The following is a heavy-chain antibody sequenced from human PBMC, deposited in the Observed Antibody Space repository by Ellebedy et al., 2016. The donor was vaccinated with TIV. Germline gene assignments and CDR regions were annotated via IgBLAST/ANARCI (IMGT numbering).Heavy chain of an antibody. J-gene: IGHJ3*02. CDR1: RFTFTNYW. Sequence: GGSLRLXCAASRFTFTNYWMSWVRQAPGKGLEWVANIKEDGSEKNYVDSVKGRFTISRDNAKNSLYLQMNSLRAEDTAVYYCARRNDFDIWGQGTMVIVS. CDR3: ARRNDFDI. V-gene: IGHV3-7*04. CDR2: IKEDGSEK.